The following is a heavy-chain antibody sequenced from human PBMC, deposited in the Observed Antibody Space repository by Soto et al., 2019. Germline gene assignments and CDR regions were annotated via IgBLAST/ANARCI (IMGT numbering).Heavy chain of an antibody. CDR3: ARDAAYNDFWGGVMALYSYNMDV. V-gene: IGHV1-18*01. CDR1: GYNFATYG. D-gene: IGHD3-3*01. J-gene: IGHJ6*02. Sequence: QVQLVQSEAEVKKPGASLKVSCRASGYNFATYGISWVRQAPGQGLEWMGWISAHNGDTKYAQKVQGRVTMTADTSTSTAYIEMWSLRSDDTAVYYCARDAAYNDFWGGVMALYSYNMDVWGQGTTVTV. CDR2: ISAHNGDT.